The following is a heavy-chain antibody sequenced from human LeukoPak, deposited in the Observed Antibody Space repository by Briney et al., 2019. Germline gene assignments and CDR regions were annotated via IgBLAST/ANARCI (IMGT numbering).Heavy chain of an antibody. J-gene: IGHJ4*02. CDR1: GFTFSSYA. CDR3: ARAVSSGWYSDY. Sequence: PGGSLRLSCAASGFTFSSYAMSWVRQAPGKGLEWVANIKQDGSEKYYVDSVKGRFTISRDNAKNSLYLQMNSLRAEDTAVYYCARAVSSGWYSDYWGQGTLVTVSS. D-gene: IGHD6-19*01. V-gene: IGHV3-7*01. CDR2: IKQDGSEK.